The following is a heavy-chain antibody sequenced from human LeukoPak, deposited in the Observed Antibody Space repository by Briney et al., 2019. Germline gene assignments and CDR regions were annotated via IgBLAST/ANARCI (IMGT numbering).Heavy chain of an antibody. CDR2: ISSCGSTI. V-gene: IGHV3-48*03. Sequence: GGSLRLSCAASGFTFNSYEMNWVRRAAGQGLEWVSYISSCGSTIYYADSVKGRFTISRDNAKNSLYLQMNSLRAEDTAVYYCARRGYNWKFDYWGQGTLVTVSS. CDR3: ARRGYNWKFDY. CDR1: GFTFNSYE. D-gene: IGHD1-20*01. J-gene: IGHJ4*02.